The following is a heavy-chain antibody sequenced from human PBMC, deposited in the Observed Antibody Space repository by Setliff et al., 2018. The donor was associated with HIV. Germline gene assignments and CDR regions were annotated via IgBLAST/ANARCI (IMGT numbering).Heavy chain of an antibody. Sequence: GGSLRLSCAASGFTFSSYSMNWARQAPGKGLEWVSYISSSSSTIYYADSVKGRFTISRDNARNSLYLQMNSLRVEETAVYYCVRDFHDSSGYSDFWGQGTLVTVSS. CDR3: VRDFHDSSGYSDF. V-gene: IGHV3-48*04. CDR2: ISSSSSTI. CDR1: GFTFSSYS. D-gene: IGHD3-22*01. J-gene: IGHJ4*02.